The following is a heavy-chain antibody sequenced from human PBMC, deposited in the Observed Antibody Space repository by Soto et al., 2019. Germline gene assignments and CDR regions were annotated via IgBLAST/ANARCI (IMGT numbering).Heavy chain of an antibody. V-gene: IGHV1-2*04. Sequence: ASVKVSCKASGYTVTGYYIHWVRQAPGQGLEWMGWINPNSGDTNYAQKFQGWVTMTRDTSISTANMELSRLKSDDTAVYYCARARPVYCGGDCYLYNWFDPWGQGTLVTVSS. CDR3: ARARPVYCGGDCYLYNWFDP. CDR2: INPNSGDT. J-gene: IGHJ5*02. CDR1: GYTVTGYY. D-gene: IGHD2-21*02.